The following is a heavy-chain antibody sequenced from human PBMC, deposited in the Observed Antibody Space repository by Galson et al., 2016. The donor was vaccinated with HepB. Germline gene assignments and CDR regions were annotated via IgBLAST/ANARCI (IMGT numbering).Heavy chain of an antibody. V-gene: IGHV1-18*01. CDR3: ARNRSSFPFSDY. CDR2: ISAYNGNT. Sequence: SVKVSCKASGYTFPNYGISWVRQAPGQGLEWMGWISAYNGNTNYAQKLQGRVTMTTDTSTSTAYMELRSLRSDGTAVYYCARNRSSFPFSDYWGQGTLVTVSS. CDR1: GYTFPNYG. J-gene: IGHJ4*02. D-gene: IGHD6-6*01.